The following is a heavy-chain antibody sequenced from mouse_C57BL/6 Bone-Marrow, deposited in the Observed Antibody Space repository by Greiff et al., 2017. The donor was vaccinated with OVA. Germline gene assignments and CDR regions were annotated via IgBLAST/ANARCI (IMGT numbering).Heavy chain of an antibody. J-gene: IGHJ2*01. Sequence: QVQLQQPGTELVKPGASVKLSCKASGYTFTSYWIQWVRQRPGQGFEWIGNINPSNGDTDSNEKFKNRATLTVDKSSSTAYIQLRSLTSEDSAVCYCAETVVAEFDYWGQGTTLTVSS. CDR2: INPSNGDT. V-gene: IGHV1-53*01. CDR3: AETVVAEFDY. D-gene: IGHD1-1*01. CDR1: GYTFTSYW.